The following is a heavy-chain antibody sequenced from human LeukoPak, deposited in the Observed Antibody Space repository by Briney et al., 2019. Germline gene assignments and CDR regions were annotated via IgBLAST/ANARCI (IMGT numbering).Heavy chain of an antibody. CDR2: ISYDGSNK. CDR3: ARDSCSSTSCYSYYYYGMDV. J-gene: IGHJ6*02. D-gene: IGHD2-2*01. Sequence: PGGSLRLSCAASGFTFSSYAMHWVRQAPGKGLEWVAVISYDGSNKYYADSVKGRFTISRDNSKNTLYLQMNSLRAEDTAVYYCARDSCSSTSCYSYYYYGMDVWGQGTTVTVSS. CDR1: GFTFSSYA. V-gene: IGHV3-30-3*01.